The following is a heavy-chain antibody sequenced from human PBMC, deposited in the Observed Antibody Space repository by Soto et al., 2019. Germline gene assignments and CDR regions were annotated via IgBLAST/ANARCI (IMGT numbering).Heavy chain of an antibody. CDR3: AKHSMMEDWFDP. CDR1: GFTFSSYA. Sequence: EVQLLESGGGLVQPGGSLRLSCAASGFTFSSYAMSWVRQAPGKGLEWVSAISGSGGSTYYADSVKGRFTISRDNSKNTLYLQMTSLRAEDTAVYYCAKHSMMEDWFDPWGQGTLVTVSS. CDR2: ISGSGGST. J-gene: IGHJ5*02. D-gene: IGHD3-22*01. V-gene: IGHV3-23*01.